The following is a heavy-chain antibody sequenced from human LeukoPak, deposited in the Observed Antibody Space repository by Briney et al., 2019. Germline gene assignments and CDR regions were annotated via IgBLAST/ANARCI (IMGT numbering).Heavy chain of an antibody. Sequence: GESLKISCKGSGYNFATAWIGWVRQMPGKGLEWMGNIYPGDSDTRYSPSFQGQVTISADKSITTAYLQWSSLKASDTATYYCERQALNYWYFDLWGRGTLVTVSS. CDR3: ERQALNYWYFDL. CDR2: IYPGDSDT. CDR1: GYNFATAW. J-gene: IGHJ2*01. V-gene: IGHV5-51*01.